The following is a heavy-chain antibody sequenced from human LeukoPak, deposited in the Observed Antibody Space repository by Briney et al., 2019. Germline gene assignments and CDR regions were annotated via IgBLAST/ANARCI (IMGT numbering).Heavy chain of an antibody. V-gene: IGHV3-21*01. CDR3: AREELSY. CDR2: ISRSSDYI. J-gene: IGHJ4*02. D-gene: IGHD1-26*01. Sequence: PGGSLRLSCAASGFTFSSYSMNWVRQAPGKGLEWVSSISRSSDYIYYADSVKGRFTISRDNAKNSLYLQMNSLRAEDTAVYYCAREELSYWGQGTLVTVSS. CDR1: GFTFSSYS.